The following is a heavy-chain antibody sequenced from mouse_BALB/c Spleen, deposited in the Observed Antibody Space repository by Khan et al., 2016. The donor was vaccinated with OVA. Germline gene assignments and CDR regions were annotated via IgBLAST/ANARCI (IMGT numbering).Heavy chain of an antibody. J-gene: IGHJ2*01. CDR3: TRDGIDY. D-gene: IGHD2-3*01. CDR1: GYTFTTYW. Sequence: VQLQESGAELAKPGASVKMSCKASGYTFTTYWMHWVKQRPGQGLEWIGYINPTSGYTDYNDKFKDSATLSADKSSSTAYMQLNSLTSEDSAVYYCTRDGIDYWGQGTTLTVSS. V-gene: IGHV1-7*01. CDR2: INPTSGYT.